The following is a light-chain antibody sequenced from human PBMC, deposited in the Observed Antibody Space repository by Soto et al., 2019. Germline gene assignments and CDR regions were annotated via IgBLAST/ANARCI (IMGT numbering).Light chain of an antibody. CDR1: QGIRND. CDR2: AAS. Sequence: DIQMTQSPSSLSASVGDRVTITCRASQGIRNDLDWYQQKPAQAPERLIYAASSLQSGVPSRFSGSGAGTGFALTISSLQAEDFAAYYCLQYNTYPWTCGQGTKVEIK. CDR3: LQYNTYPWT. V-gene: IGKV1-17*01. J-gene: IGKJ1*01.